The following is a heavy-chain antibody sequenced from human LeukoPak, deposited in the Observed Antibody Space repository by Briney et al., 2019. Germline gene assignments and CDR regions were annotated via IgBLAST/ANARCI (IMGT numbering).Heavy chain of an antibody. CDR2: IYPGDSDI. CDR3: VKPAGTGRWFDP. J-gene: IGHJ5*02. V-gene: IGHV5-51*01. CDR1: GYCFTSYW. D-gene: IGHD2-8*02. Sequence: GESLKISCKASGYCFTSYWIGWVRQMPGKGLEWMGIIYPGDSDIRYSPSFEGQVSISADTSMNTAYLHWSSLKASDTAMYFCVKPAGTGRWFDPWGQGTLVTVSS.